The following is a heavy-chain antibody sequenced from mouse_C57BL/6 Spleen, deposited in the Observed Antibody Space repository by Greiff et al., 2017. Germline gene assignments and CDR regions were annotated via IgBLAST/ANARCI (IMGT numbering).Heavy chain of an antibody. J-gene: IGHJ2*01. CDR2: INPGSGGT. CDR1: GYAFTNYL. D-gene: IGHD2-4*01. Sequence: QVQLQQSGAELVRPGTSVKVSCKASGYAFTNYLIEWVKQRPGQGLEWIGVINPGSGGTNYNEKFKGKATLTADKSSSTAYMQLSSLTSEDSAVYCCASGDDYEEYYFDYWGQGTTLTVSS. V-gene: IGHV1-54*01. CDR3: ASGDDYEEYYFDY.